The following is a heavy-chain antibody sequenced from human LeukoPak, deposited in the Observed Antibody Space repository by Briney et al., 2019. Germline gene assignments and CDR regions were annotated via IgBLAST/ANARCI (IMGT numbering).Heavy chain of an antibody. CDR2: ITGSGGST. V-gene: IGHV3-23*01. J-gene: IGHJ4*02. Sequence: PGGSLRLSCAASGFTFSSYAMSWVRQAPGKGLEWVSDITGSGGSTHYADSVKGRFTISRDNSKNTLYLQMNSLRAEATAVYYCAKWAVSGRGFDYWGQGTLVTVSS. CDR1: GFTFSSYA. D-gene: IGHD6-19*01. CDR3: AKWAVSGRGFDY.